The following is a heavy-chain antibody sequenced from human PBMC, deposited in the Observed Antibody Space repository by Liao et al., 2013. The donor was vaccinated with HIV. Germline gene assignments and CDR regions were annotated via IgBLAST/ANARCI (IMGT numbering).Heavy chain of an antibody. CDR3: ARGGALDV. J-gene: IGHJ3*01. CDR2: IYYSGST. CDR1: GGSISSSTYY. D-gene: IGHD6-25*01. Sequence: QLQLQESGPGLVKPSETLSLTCTVSGGSISSSTYYWGWIRQPPGKGLEWIGNIYYSGSTYYNPSLKSRVTMSADTSKNQFSLELTSVTAADTAMYYCARGGALDVWGRGTTVIVS. V-gene: IGHV4-39*07.